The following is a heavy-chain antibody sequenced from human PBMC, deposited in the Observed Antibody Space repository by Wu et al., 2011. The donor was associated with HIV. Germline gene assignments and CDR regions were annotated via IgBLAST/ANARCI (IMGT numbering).Heavy chain of an antibody. D-gene: IGHD3-9*01. CDR1: GGTFGNYA. V-gene: IGHV1-69*04. CDR2: IIPILRRP. CDR3: ATRQTPYIDVLTERVAAAGENDVFEI. J-gene: IGHJ3*02. Sequence: QVHLVQSGAEVKKPGSSVNVSCKASGGTFGNYAVSWVRQAPGQGLEWVGGIIPILRRPNYAQKFQGRVTISADKSTSTLDLSSLTFDDTAVYYCATRQTPYIDVLTERVAAAGENDVFEIWGQGTTVTVSS.